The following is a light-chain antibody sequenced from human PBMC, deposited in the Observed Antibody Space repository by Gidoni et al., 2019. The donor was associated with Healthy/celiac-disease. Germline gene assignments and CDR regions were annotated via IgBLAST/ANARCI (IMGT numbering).Light chain of an antibody. J-gene: IGKJ1*01. CDR3: QQSYSTPRT. Sequence: DIQTTKSPSSLSASVGDRVTITCRASQSISSYLNWYQQKPGKAPKLLIHAASSLQIGVPSRFSGSGSVTDFTLTISSLHPEDFATYYCQQSYSTPRTFGQVTKVEIK. V-gene: IGKV1-39*01. CDR2: AAS. CDR1: QSISSY.